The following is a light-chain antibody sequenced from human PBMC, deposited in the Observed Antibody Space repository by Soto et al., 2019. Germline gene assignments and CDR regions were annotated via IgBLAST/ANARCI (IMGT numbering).Light chain of an antibody. CDR1: QGISNW. CDR2: AAS. V-gene: IGKV1-12*01. J-gene: IGKJ2*01. CDR3: QQANSFPYT. Sequence: DIQMTQSPSSVSASVGDTVTITCRASQGISNWLAWYQQKPGRAPKLLIYAASSLQSGVPSRFRGSGSWTDFTLTITSLQAEDSATYFCQQANSFPYTFGQGTKLEIK.